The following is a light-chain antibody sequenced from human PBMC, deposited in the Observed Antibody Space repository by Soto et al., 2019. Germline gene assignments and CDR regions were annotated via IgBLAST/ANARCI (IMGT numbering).Light chain of an antibody. CDR3: QQDYSYPLT. CDR1: QDIKKD. Sequence: AIQMTQSPSSLSVSVGDRVTITCRASQDIKKDLGWYQQKPGKAPNLLIYASSTLQSGVPSRFSGSGSGTDFTLTISSLQPEDFATYFCQQDYSYPLTFGGGTKVELK. CDR2: ASS. J-gene: IGKJ4*01. V-gene: IGKV1-6*01.